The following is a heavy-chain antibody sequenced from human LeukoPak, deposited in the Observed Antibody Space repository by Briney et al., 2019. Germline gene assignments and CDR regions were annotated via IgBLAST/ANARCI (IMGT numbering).Heavy chain of an antibody. CDR3: ARDRGYSYCDY. CDR1: GYTFNGYY. D-gene: IGHD5-18*01. Sequence: GASVKVSCKASGYTFNGYYMHWVRQAPGQGLEWMGWINPNSGGTNYAQKFQGRVTMTRDTSISTAYMELSRLTSDDAAVYYCARDRGYSYCDYWGQGTLVTVSS. CDR2: INPNSGGT. V-gene: IGHV1-2*02. J-gene: IGHJ4*02.